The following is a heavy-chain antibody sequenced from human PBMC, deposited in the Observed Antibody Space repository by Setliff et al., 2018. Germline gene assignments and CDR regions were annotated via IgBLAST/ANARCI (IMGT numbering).Heavy chain of an antibody. Sequence: SETLSLTCTVSGGSISRGSYDWSWIRQPAGKGLEWIERIYTSGSTNYNPSLKSRVTISVDTSKNQFSLKLSSVTAADTAVYYCARGGYSYGLGGFPLDYWGQGTLVTVS. CDR2: IYTSGST. D-gene: IGHD5-18*01. V-gene: IGHV4-61*02. J-gene: IGHJ4*02. CDR1: GGSISRGSYD. CDR3: ARGGYSYGLGGFPLDY.